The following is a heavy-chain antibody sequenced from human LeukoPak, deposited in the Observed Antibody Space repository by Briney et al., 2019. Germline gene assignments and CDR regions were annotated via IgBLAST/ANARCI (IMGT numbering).Heavy chain of an antibody. CDR1: GFTFSNYA. J-gene: IGHJ6*03. CDR3: ARPVDNYYYYYYMDV. D-gene: IGHD3-9*01. Sequence: GGSLRLSCAPSGFTFSNYAMNWVRQAPGKGLEWVSIISGSGTSTIYADSVKGRFTISRDNAKNSLYLQMNSLRAGDTAVYYCARPVDNYYYYYYMDVWGKGTTVTVSS. V-gene: IGHV3-23*01. CDR2: ISGSGTST.